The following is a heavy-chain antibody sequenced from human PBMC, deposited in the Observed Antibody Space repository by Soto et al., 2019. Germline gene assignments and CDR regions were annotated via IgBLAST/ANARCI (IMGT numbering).Heavy chain of an antibody. V-gene: IGHV1-18*01. CDR1: GYTFTSYG. D-gene: IGHD2-8*01. J-gene: IGHJ4*02. CDR3: ARINLGYCTNGVCSGLFDY. CDR2: ISAYNGNT. Sequence: ASVKVSCKASGYTFTSYGISWVRQAPGQGLEWMGWISAYNGNTNYAQKLQGRVTMTTDTSTSTAYMELSSLRSDDTAVYYCARINLGYCTNGVCSGLFDYWGQGTLVTVS.